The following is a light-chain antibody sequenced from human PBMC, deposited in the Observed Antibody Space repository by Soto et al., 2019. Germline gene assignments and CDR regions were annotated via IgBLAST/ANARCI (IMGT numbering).Light chain of an antibody. Sequence: EIVLTQSPGTLSLSPGERATLSCRASQSVSSSYLAWYQQKPGQAPRLLIYGASSRATGIPDRFSGSGSGTDSTLTISRLEPEDFAVYYCHQYCSSRTFGQGTKVEIK. V-gene: IGKV3-20*01. J-gene: IGKJ1*01. CDR2: GAS. CDR3: HQYCSSRT. CDR1: QSVSSSY.